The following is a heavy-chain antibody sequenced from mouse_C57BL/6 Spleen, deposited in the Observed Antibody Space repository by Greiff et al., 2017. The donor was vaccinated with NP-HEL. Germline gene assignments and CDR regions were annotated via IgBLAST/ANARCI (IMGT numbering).Heavy chain of an antibody. D-gene: IGHD1-1*01. V-gene: IGHV3-6*01. CDR3: ARGYYGSRFYFDY. Sequence: EVKLQESGPGLVKPSQSLSLTCSVTGYSITSGYYWNWIRQFPGNKLEWMGYISYDGSNNYNPSLKNRISITRDTSKNQFFLKLNSVTTEDTATYYCARGYYGSRFYFDYWGQGTTLTVSS. CDR1: GYSITSGYY. CDR2: ISYDGSN. J-gene: IGHJ2*01.